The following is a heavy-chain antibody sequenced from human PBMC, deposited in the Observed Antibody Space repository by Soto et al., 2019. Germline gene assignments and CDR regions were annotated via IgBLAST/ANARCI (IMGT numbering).Heavy chain of an antibody. D-gene: IGHD2-21*02. Sequence: QVQLQESGPGLVKPSGTLSLTCAVSGDSISTSYWWGWVRQPPERGLEWIGEVSQSVRTNYNPSLRDRVTISQDKSKNQLSLSLTSLTAAATAVYYCAPNNDSCLRHWGQGTLVTVS. CDR2: VSQSVRT. J-gene: IGHJ4*02. CDR1: GDSISTSYW. V-gene: IGHV4-4*02. CDR3: APNNDSCLRH.